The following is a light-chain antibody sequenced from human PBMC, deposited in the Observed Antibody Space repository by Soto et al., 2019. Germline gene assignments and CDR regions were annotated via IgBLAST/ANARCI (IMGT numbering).Light chain of an antibody. CDR1: SSDVGGYHY. Sequence: QSVLTQPASVSGSPGQSITISCTGTSSDVGGYHYVSWYQQHPGKAPKLMIYDVTYRPSGVSNRFSGSKSGTTASLTISGLQTEDEADYYCSSYTTSTVVFGGGTQLTVL. CDR3: SSYTTSTVV. CDR2: DVT. V-gene: IGLV2-14*01. J-gene: IGLJ2*01.